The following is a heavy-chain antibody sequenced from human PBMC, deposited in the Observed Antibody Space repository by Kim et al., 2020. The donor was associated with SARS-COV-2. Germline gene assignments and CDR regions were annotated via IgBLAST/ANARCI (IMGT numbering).Heavy chain of an antibody. CDR3: ARDKWEHFAFDY. D-gene: IGHD1-26*01. J-gene: IGHJ4*02. CDR2: IYYSGST. CDR1: GGSISDTTYY. Sequence: SETLSLTCTVSGGSISDTTYYWGGSRQPPGKGLEWIGSIYYSGSTFYHPSLKSRLTISVDTSKNQFSLTLSSVTAADTALYFCARDKWEHFAFDYWGQGTLVTVSS. V-gene: IGHV4-39*07.